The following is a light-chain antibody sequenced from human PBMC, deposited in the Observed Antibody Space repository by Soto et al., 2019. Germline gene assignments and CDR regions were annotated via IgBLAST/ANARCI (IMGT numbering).Light chain of an antibody. CDR2: NVN. J-gene: IGLJ1*01. CDR1: SSDVGSYDY. CDR3: SSYTSSTLYV. V-gene: IGLV2-18*02. Sequence: QSVLIQPPSVSGSPGQSVTISCTGTSSDVGSYDYVSWYQQHPGTVPKPMIYNVNTQPSGVPDRFSGSKSGNTASMTISGLQAEDEADYYCSSYTSSTLYVFGTGTKVTAL.